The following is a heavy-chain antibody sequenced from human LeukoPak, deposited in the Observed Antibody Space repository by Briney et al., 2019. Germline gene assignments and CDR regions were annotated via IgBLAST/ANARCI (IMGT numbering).Heavy chain of an antibody. Sequence: GGSLRLSCAASGFTFSSYWMSWVRQAPGKGLEWVANIKQDGSEKYYVDSVKGRFTISRDNAKNSLYLQMNSLRAEDTAVYYCARDITSSSWYVFGGYYYYYYYMDVWGKGTTVTVSS. CDR2: IKQDGSEK. V-gene: IGHV3-7*01. CDR3: ARDITSSSWYVFGGYYYYYYYMDV. J-gene: IGHJ6*03. D-gene: IGHD6-13*01. CDR1: GFTFSSYW.